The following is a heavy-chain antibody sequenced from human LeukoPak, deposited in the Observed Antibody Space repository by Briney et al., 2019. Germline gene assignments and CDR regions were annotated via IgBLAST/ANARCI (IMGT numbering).Heavy chain of an antibody. Sequence: ASVKVSCKASGYTFTGYYMHWVRQAPGQGLEWMGRINPNSGGTNYAQKLQGRVTMTTDTSTSIAYMELRSLRSDDTAVYYCARSNPPPEYSYGYWGQGTLVTVSS. V-gene: IGHV1-2*06. D-gene: IGHD5-18*01. CDR2: INPNSGGT. CDR1: GYTFTGYY. J-gene: IGHJ4*02. CDR3: ARSNPPPEYSYGY.